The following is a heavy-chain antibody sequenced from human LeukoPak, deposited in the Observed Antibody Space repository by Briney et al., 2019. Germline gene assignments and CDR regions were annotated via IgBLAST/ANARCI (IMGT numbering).Heavy chain of an antibody. D-gene: IGHD6-19*01. CDR3: ATDIAVGAVYYFDY. CDR2: FDPEGGVT. V-gene: IGHV1-24*01. CDR1: GYTLTELS. Sequence: ASVKVSCKVSGYTLTELSMHWVRQAPGKGLEWMGGFDPEGGVTIYAQKFQGRVTMTEDTSTDTAYMELSSLRSEDTAVYYCATDIAVGAVYYFDYWGQGTLVTVSS. J-gene: IGHJ4*02.